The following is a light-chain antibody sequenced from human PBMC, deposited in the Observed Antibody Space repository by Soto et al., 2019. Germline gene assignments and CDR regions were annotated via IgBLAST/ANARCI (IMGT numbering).Light chain of an antibody. J-gene: IGKJ5*01. CDR1: QSIKNF. V-gene: IGKV1-39*01. CDR3: QQSYRTPT. CDR2: GAS. Sequence: DIQMTQSPSSLSASVGDRVTIICRARQSIKNFLNWYQQKPGKAPKLLIYGASTLQRGVPSRFSGNASGTEFALTISSLQPEDFAIYYCQQSYRTPTFGQGTRLEIK.